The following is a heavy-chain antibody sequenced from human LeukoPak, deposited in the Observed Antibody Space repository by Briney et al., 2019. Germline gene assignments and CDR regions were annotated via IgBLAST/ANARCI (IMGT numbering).Heavy chain of an antibody. D-gene: IGHD3-22*01. CDR1: GGSFSGYY. J-gene: IGHJ5*02. V-gene: IGHV4-34*01. Sequence: PSETLSLTCAVSGGSFSGYYWSWIRQPPGKGLEWIGEINHSGSTNYNPSLKGRVTISVDTSKNQFSLKRSSVTAADTAVYYCARDRPWGWLLLRDWFDPWGQGTLVTVSS. CDR3: ARDRPWGWLLLRDWFDP. CDR2: INHSGST.